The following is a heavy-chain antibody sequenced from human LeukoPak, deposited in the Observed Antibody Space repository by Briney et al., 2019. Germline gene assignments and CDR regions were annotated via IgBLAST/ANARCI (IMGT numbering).Heavy chain of an antibody. CDR1: GGSISSGGYY. D-gene: IGHD1-26*01. Sequence: SETLSLTCTVSGGSISSGGYYWSWIRQPPGKGLEWIGYIYHSGSTYYNPSLKSRVTISVDRSKNQFSLKLSSVTAADTAVYYCASGSYRFDYWGQGTLVTVSS. CDR3: ASGSYRFDY. CDR2: IYHSGST. J-gene: IGHJ4*02. V-gene: IGHV4-30-2*01.